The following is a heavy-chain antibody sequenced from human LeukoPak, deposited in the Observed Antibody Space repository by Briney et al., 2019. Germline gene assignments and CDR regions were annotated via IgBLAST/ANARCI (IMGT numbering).Heavy chain of an antibody. CDR2: ISSSGSTI. Sequence: GGSLRLSCAASGFTFSNYEMNWVRQAPGKGLEWVSYISSSGSTIYYADSVKGRFTISRDNAKNSLYLQMNSLRAEDTAVYYCARAGGLRSLDYWGQGTLVTVSS. J-gene: IGHJ4*02. CDR3: ARAGGLRSLDY. V-gene: IGHV3-48*03. CDR1: GFTFSNYE. D-gene: IGHD2-15*01.